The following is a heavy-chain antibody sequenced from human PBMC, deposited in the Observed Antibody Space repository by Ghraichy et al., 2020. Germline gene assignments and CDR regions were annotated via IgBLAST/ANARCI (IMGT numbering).Heavy chain of an antibody. V-gene: IGHV4-34*01. CDR1: GGSLSDSY. J-gene: IGHJ1*01. CDR2: ISQSGDV. CDR3: ARSPGLLRL. Sequence: SETLSLTCGLFGGSLSDSYWSWIRQPPGKGLEWIGEISQSGDVNYKSSLKSRVTMSVDSSKNQVSLKMISVTAADTALYFCARSPGLLRLWAQGTLVTVSS. D-gene: IGHD2-15*01.